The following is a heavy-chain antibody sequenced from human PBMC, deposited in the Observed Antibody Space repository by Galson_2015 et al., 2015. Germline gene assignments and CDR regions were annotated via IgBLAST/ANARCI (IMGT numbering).Heavy chain of an antibody. CDR1: GFTFSSYN. CDR2: ISSSSSYI. V-gene: IGHV3-21*01. D-gene: IGHD3-3*01. Sequence: SLRLSCAASGFTFSSYNMNWVRQAPGKGLEWVSSISSSSSYIYSEDSVKGRFTISRDNAKNSLYLQMNSLRAEDTAVYYCARDYYDFWSGYSNDNYYGMEVWGQGTTVTVSS. CDR3: ARDYYDFWSGYSNDNYYGMEV. J-gene: IGHJ6*02.